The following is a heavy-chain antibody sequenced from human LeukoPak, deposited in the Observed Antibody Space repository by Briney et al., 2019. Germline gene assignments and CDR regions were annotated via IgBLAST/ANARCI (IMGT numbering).Heavy chain of an antibody. CDR3: ARDHIVVVTAIPLDY. V-gene: IGHV1-18*01. CDR2: LSAYNGNT. D-gene: IGHD2-21*02. J-gene: IGHJ4*02. CDR1: GHTFTSYG. Sequence: ATVKVSCKASGHTFTSYGISGVRQAPGQGREWMGWLSAYNGNTNYAQKPQDRGTMTTDTSTSTAYMELRSLRSDDTAVYYCARDHIVVVTAIPLDYWGQGTLVTVSS.